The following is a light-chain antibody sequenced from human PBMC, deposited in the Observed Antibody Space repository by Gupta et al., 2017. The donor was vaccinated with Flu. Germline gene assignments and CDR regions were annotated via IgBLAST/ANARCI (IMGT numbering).Light chain of an antibody. CDR3: MHGAT. CDR1: QSVLLGNGYHY. Sequence: IVMTQSPLSLSVTPGEPASISCRSSQSVLLGNGYHYLDWYLQKPGQSPQLLIYLGSNRASGVDDRFSGSGSATDFTRKSSRVEAEDVGRYYCMHGATFGQGTKLEI. CDR2: LGS. J-gene: IGKJ2*01. V-gene: IGKV2-28*01.